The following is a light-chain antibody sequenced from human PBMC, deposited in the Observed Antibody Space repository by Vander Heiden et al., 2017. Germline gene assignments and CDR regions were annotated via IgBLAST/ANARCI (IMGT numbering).Light chain of an antibody. J-gene: IGKJ2*01. CDR1: QSLLHSNGYTY. CDR2: LGS. Sequence: DIVMTQSPLSLPVTPGEAASISCRSSQSLLHSNGYTYLDWYLQKPGQSPRVLIYLGSNRASGVPDRFSGSGSATDFTLKISRVEAEDVGVYYCMQALQSPRTFGQGTKLEIK. CDR3: MQALQSPRT. V-gene: IGKV2-28*01.